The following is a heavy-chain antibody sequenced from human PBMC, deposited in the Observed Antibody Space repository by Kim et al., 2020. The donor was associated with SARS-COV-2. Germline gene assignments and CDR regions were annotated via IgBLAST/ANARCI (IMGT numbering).Heavy chain of an antibody. CDR3: AREYSSGCFDY. J-gene: IGHJ4*02. D-gene: IGHD6-19*01. V-gene: IGHV1-3*01. Sequence: KYSQKFQGRVTITRDTSASTAYMELSSLRSEDTAVYYCAREYSSGCFDYWGQGTLVTVSS.